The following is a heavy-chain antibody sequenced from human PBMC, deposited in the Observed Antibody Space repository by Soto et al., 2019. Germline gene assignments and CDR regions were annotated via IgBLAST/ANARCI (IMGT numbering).Heavy chain of an antibody. J-gene: IGHJ4*02. V-gene: IGHV1-69*02. CDR1: GGTFSSYT. CDR2: IIPILGIA. CDR3: ATHAYCSGGSCYPDY. Sequence: QVQLVQSGAEVKKPGSSVKVSCKASGGTFSSYTISWVRQAPGQGLEWMGRIIPILGIANYAQKLQGRVTITADKTTSTAYMELSSLRAEDTAVYYCATHAYCSGGSCYPDYWGQGTLVTVSS. D-gene: IGHD2-15*01.